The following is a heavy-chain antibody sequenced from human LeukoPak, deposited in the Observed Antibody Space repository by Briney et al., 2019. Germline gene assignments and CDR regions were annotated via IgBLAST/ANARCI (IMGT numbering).Heavy chain of an antibody. CDR2: IYYGGST. CDR3: ARVPRSYYYYYYMDV. V-gene: IGHV4-59*01. CDR1: GGSISSYY. J-gene: IGHJ6*03. Sequence: NASETLSLTCTVSGGSISSYYWSWIRQPPGKGLEWIGYIYYGGSTNYNPSLKSRVTISVDTSKNQFSLKLSSVTAADTAVYYCARVPRSYYYYYYMDVWGKGTTVTVSS.